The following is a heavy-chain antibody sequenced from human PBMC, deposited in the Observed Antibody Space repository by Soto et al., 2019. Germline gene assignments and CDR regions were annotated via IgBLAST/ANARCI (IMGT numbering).Heavy chain of an antibody. J-gene: IGHJ4*02. Sequence: XASLSLTCTVSGGSISSNYWTWTRQPPGKGLEWIGYVYNSGSTNYNPSLKSRVTISEDTSKSQFSLKVNSMTAADTAVYYCARYRREAVAGYTLDNWGQG. CDR3: ARYRREAVAGYTLDN. CDR1: GGSISSNY. D-gene: IGHD6-13*01. V-gene: IGHV4-59*01. CDR2: VYNSGST.